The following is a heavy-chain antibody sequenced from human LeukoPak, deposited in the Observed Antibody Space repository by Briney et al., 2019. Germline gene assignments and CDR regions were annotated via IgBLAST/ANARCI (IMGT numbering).Heavy chain of an antibody. V-gene: IGHV4-4*02. CDR1: GGSISSSNW. Sequence: PSETLSLTCAVSGGSISSSNWWSWVRQPPGKGLEWIGEIYHSGSTNYNPSLKSRVTISVDTSKNQFSLRLSSVTAADTAVYYCARWVGSSSWYLEDYYYMDVWGKGTTVTISS. CDR3: ARWVGSSSWYLEDYYYMDV. D-gene: IGHD6-13*01. CDR2: IYHSGST. J-gene: IGHJ6*03.